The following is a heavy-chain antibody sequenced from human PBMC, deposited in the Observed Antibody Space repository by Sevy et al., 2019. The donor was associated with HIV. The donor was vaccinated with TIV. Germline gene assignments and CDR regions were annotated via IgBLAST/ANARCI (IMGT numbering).Heavy chain of an antibody. CDR3: ARRGGYCSGGSCYYWLDP. V-gene: IGHV4-39*01. J-gene: IGHJ5*02. D-gene: IGHD2-15*01. CDR2: IYYSGST. Sequence: SETLSITCTVSGGSISSSSYYWGWIRQPPGKGLEWIGSIYYSGSTYYNPSLKSRVTISVDTSKNQFSLKLGSVTAADTAVYYCARRGGYCSGGSCYYWLDPWGQGTLVTVSS. CDR1: GGSISSSSYY.